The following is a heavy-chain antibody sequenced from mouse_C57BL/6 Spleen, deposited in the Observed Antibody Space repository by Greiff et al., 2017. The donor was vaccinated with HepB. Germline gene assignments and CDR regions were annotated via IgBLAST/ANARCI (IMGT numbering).Heavy chain of an antibody. D-gene: IGHD3-3*01. J-gene: IGHJ1*03. Sequence: EVHLVESGGGLVKPGGSLKLSCAASGFTFSDYGMHWVRQAPEQGLEWVAYISSGSSTIYYADTVKGRFTISRDKAKNTLFLQMTSLRSEDTAMYYCAWGRDEEYFDVWGKGTTVTVSS. CDR3: AWGRDEEYFDV. V-gene: IGHV5-17*01. CDR1: GFTFSDYG. CDR2: ISSGSSTI.